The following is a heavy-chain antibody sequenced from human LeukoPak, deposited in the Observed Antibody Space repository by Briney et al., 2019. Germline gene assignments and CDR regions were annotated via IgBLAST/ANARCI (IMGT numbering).Heavy chain of an antibody. Sequence: PSETLSLTCAVYGGSFSGYYWSWIRQPPGKGLEWIGEINHSGSTNYNPPLKSRVTISVDTSKNQFSLQLSSVTAADTAVYYCARGNIVVVIAATRFDPWGQGTLVTVSP. J-gene: IGHJ5*02. D-gene: IGHD2-15*01. V-gene: IGHV4-34*01. CDR2: INHSGST. CDR1: GGSFSGYY. CDR3: ARGNIVVVIAATRFDP.